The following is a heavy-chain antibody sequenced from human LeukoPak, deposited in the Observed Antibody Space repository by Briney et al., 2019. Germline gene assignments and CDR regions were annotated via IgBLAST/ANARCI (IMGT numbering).Heavy chain of an antibody. CDR1: GFXFSNHG. Sequence: GRSLRLSCAASGFXFSNHGMHWVRQAPGKGLEWVALIWYDGTKKYYADSVKGRLTISRDNSKNTLYLEMNSLRGEDTAVYYCARDRAVRYFDYWGQGTLVTVSS. J-gene: IGHJ4*02. CDR2: IWYDGTKK. V-gene: IGHV3-33*01. D-gene: IGHD3-16*02. CDR3: ARDRAVRYFDY.